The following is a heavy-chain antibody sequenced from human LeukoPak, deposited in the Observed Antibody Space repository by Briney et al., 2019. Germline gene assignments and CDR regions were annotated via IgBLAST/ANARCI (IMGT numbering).Heavy chain of an antibody. J-gene: IGHJ4*02. CDR1: GFTVSSDY. CDR2: IYSGGTT. CDR3: ARASHIGAAGLLDY. D-gene: IGHD6-13*01. V-gene: IGHV3-53*01. Sequence: PGGSLRLSCAVSGFTVSSDYMNWVRQAPGKGLEWVSVIYSGGTTFYADSVEGRFTISRDTSKNTLYLQMNSLRAEDTAVYYCARASHIGAAGLLDYWGRGSLVTVSS.